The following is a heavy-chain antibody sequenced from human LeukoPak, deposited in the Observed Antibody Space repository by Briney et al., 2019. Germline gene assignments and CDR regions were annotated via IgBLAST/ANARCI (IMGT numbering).Heavy chain of an antibody. J-gene: IGHJ5*02. D-gene: IGHD3-9*01. CDR3: AKGHSLRYFDWLPRDP. CDR1: GFTLCSDG. Sequence: GGSLRHSCAASGFTLCSDGTHWVRQGPGKGLGWVAVISYDGSNKYHAGSVKGRFTISRDNSKNALYLQMNSLRAEDTAVYYCAKGHSLRYFDWLPRDPWGQGTLVTVSS. CDR2: ISYDGSNK. V-gene: IGHV3-30*18.